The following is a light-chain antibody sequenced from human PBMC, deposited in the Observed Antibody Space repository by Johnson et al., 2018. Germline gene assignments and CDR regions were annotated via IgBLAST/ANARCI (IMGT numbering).Light chain of an antibody. CDR2: ENN. CDR1: SSNIGNNY. CDR3: GTWDSSLSAGDV. V-gene: IGLV1-51*02. Sequence: QSVLTQPPSVSAAPGQKVTISCSGSSSNIGNNYVSWYQQLPGTAPTLLIYENNKRPSGIPDRFSGSKSGTSATLGITELQTGDEADYYCGTWDSSLSAGDVFGTGTKVTVL. J-gene: IGLJ1*01.